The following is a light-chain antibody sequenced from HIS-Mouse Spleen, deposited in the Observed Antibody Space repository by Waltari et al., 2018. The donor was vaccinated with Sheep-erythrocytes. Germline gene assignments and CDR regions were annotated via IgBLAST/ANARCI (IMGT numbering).Light chain of an antibody. V-gene: IGKV1-33*01. CDR3: QQYDNLLALT. CDR2: DAS. CDR1: QDISNY. Sequence: DIQMTQSPSSLSASVGDRVTITCQASQDISNYLNWYQQKPGKAPKLRIYDASNLETGVPSRFSGSGSGTDFTFTISSLQPEDIATYYCQQYDNLLALTFGGGTKVEIK. J-gene: IGKJ4*01.